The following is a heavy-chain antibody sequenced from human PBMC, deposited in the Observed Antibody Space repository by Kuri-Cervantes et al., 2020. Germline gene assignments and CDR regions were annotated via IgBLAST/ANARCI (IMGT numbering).Heavy chain of an antibody. J-gene: IGHJ6*02. Sequence: GESLKISCAASGCTFSSYGMHWVRQAPGKGLGWVAVISYDGSNKYYADSVKGRFTISRDNAKKSLYLQMNSLRGEDTAVYYCARDQETTMVLDILGYDYGMDVWGQGTTVTVSS. CDR1: GCTFSSYG. D-gene: IGHD5-18*01. CDR2: ISYDGSNK. CDR3: ARDQETTMVLDILGYDYGMDV. V-gene: IGHV3-30*03.